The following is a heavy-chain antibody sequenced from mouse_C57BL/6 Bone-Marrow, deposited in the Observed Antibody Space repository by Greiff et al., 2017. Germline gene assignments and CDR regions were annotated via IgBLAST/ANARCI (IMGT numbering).Heavy chain of an antibody. Sequence: EVQLVESGGGLVKPGGSLKLSCAASGFTFSDYGMPWVRQAPEEGLEWVAYISSGSSTIYYADTVKGRFTISRDNAKNTLFLQMTSLRSEDTAMYYCASSTMITYFDYGGQGTTLTVSS. V-gene: IGHV5-17*01. CDR3: ASSTMITYFDY. D-gene: IGHD2-4*01. J-gene: IGHJ2*01. CDR1: GFTFSDYG. CDR2: ISSGSSTI.